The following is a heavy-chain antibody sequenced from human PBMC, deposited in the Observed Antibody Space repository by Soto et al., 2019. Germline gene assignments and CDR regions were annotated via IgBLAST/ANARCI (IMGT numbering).Heavy chain of an antibody. Sequence: GGSLRLSCAASGFTFSAYWMSWVRQTPGKGLEWVANIKHDGSEKYYVDSVKGRFTISRDNAKNSLFLEMNSLRAEDTAVFYCAIITRGFSMDVWGQGTTVTVSS. V-gene: IGHV3-7*01. J-gene: IGHJ6*02. D-gene: IGHD1-20*01. CDR2: IKHDGSEK. CDR1: GFTFSAYW. CDR3: AIITRGFSMDV.